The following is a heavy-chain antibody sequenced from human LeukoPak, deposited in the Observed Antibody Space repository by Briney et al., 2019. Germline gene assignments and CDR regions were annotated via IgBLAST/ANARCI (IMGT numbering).Heavy chain of an antibody. CDR1: GFTFDDYA. V-gene: IGHV3-9*01. J-gene: IGHJ4*02. CDR2: ISWNSGSI. D-gene: IGHD2-2*01. CDR3: AKGATDIVVVPADYFDY. Sequence: PGGSLRLSCAASGFTFDDYAMHWVRQAPGKGLEWVSGISWNSGSIGYADSVKGRFTISRDNAKNSLYLQMNSLRAEHTALYYCAKGATDIVVVPADYFDYWGQGTLVTVSS.